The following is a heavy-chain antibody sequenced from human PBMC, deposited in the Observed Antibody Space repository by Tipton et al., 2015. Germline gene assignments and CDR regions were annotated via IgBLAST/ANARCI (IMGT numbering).Heavy chain of an antibody. J-gene: IGHJ4*02. D-gene: IGHD5-12*01. V-gene: IGHV5-51*01. Sequence: QLVQSGAEVKKPGESLKISCKGSGYSFSTYWIGWVRQMPGKGLEWMGIIYPGDSDTRYSLSFQGQVTISADKSISTAYLQWGSLKVSDTAMYYCARFTDGGYDYFDYWGQGTLVTVSS. CDR2: IYPGDSDT. CDR1: GYSFSTYW. CDR3: ARFTDGGYDYFDY.